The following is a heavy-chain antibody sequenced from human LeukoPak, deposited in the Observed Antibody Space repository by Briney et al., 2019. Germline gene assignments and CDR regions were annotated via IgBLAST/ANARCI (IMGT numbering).Heavy chain of an antibody. D-gene: IGHD3-9*01. CDR2: ISGSGGST. CDR1: GFTFSIYA. CDR3: AKDQEYYDILTGYDY. J-gene: IGHJ4*02. V-gene: IGHV3-23*01. Sequence: RGSLRLSCAASGFTFSIYAMSWVRHAPGKGLEWVSAISGSGGSTYYADSVKGRFTISRVNSKNTLYLQMNSLRAEDTAVYYCAKDQEYYDILTGYDYWGQGTLVTVSS.